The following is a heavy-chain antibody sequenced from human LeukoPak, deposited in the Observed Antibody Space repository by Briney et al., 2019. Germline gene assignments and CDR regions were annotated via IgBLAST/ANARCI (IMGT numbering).Heavy chain of an antibody. V-gene: IGHV4-59*08. CDR3: ARDLRGSYSALGGFDP. J-gene: IGHJ5*02. Sequence: SETLSLTCTVSGGSISSYYWSWIRQPPGKGLEWIGYIYYSGSTNYNPSLKSRVTISVDTSKNQFSLKLSSVTAADTAAYYCARDLRGSYSALGGFDPWGQGTLVTVSS. CDR2: IYYSGST. D-gene: IGHD6-13*01. CDR1: GGSISSYY.